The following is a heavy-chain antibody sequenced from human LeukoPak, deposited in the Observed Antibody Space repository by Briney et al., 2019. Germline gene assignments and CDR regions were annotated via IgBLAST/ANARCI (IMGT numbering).Heavy chain of an antibody. CDR2: INHSGST. J-gene: IGHJ5*02. D-gene: IGHD2-2*02. Sequence: SETLSLTCAVYGGSLSDYYWSWIRQPPGKGLEWIGEINHSGSTNYNPSLKSRVTISVDTSKNQFSLKLSSVTAADTAVYYCASGQVRYPSWGQGTLVTVSS. CDR1: GGSLSDYY. CDR3: ASGQVRYPS. V-gene: IGHV4-34*01.